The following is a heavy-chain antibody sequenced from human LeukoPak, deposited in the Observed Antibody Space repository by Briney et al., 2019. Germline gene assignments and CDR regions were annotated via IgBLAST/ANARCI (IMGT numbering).Heavy chain of an antibody. J-gene: IGHJ4*02. CDR3: ARASIAAAGGFDY. D-gene: IGHD6-13*01. CDR2: ISSSSSYI. V-gene: IGHV3-21*01. Sequence: GGSLRLSCAAPGFTFSSYSMNWVRQAPGKGLEWVSSISSSSSYIYYADSVKGRFTISRDNAKNSLYLQMNSLRAEDTAVYYCARASIAAAGGFDYWGQGTLVTVSS. CDR1: GFTFSSYS.